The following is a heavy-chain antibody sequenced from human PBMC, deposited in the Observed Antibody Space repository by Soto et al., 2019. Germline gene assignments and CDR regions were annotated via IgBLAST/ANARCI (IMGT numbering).Heavy chain of an antibody. CDR1: GFTFDDYA. CDR2: ISWNSGSI. V-gene: IGHV3-9*01. D-gene: IGHD6-13*01. J-gene: IGHJ6*02. CDR3: AKDIQAAGTLGDYYYGMDV. Sequence: PGGSLRLSCAASGFTFDDYAMHWVRQAPGKGLEWVSGISWNSGSIGYADSVKGRFTISRDNAKNSLYLQMNSLRAEDTALYYCAKDIQAAGTLGDYYYGMDVWGQGTTVTVSS.